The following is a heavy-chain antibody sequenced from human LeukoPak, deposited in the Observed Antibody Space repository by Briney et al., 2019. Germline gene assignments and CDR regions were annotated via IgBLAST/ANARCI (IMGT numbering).Heavy chain of an antibody. J-gene: IGHJ6*04. V-gene: IGHV4-4*02. CDR2: IYHSGST. D-gene: IGHD2-2*01. CDR3: ARVRSTSSALMDV. CDR1: GGSISSSNW. Sequence: SETLSLTCTVSGGSISSSNWWSWVRQPPGKGLEWIGEIYHSGSTNYNPSLKSRVTISVDKSKNQFSLKLSSVTAADTAVYYCARVRSTSSALMDVWGKGTTVTVSS.